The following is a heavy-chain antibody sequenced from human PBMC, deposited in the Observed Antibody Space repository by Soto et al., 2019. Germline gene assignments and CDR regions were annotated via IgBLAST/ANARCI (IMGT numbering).Heavy chain of an antibody. Sequence: SVKVSCKASGGTFSSYAISWVRQAPGQGLEWMGGIIPIFGTANYAQKFQGRVTITADESTSTAYMELSSLRSEDTAVYYCARRWVHNWNYGAFDSWGQGTLVTVSS. CDR3: ARRWVHNWNYGAFDS. V-gene: IGHV1-69*13. CDR2: IIPIFGTA. D-gene: IGHD1-7*01. CDR1: GGTFSSYA. J-gene: IGHJ5*01.